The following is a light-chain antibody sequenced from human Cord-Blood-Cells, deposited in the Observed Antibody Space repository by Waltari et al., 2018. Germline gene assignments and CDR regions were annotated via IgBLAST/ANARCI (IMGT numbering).Light chain of an antibody. CDR2: EDN. Sequence: NFMLTQPHSVSESPGKTVTISCTRSSGSIASNYVQWYQQRPGSSPTTVIYEDNQRPSGGPDRFSGSIDSSSNSASLTISGLKTEDEADYYCQSYDSSNSYVVFGGGTKLTVL. CDR1: SGSIASNY. CDR3: QSYDSSNSYVV. V-gene: IGLV6-57*01. J-gene: IGLJ2*01.